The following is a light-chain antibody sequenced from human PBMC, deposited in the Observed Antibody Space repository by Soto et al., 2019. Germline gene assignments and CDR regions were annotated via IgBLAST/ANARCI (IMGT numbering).Light chain of an antibody. J-gene: IGLJ2*01. CDR3: SSYAGSNNFVV. CDR2: EVS. Sequence: QSVLTQPPSASGSPGQSVTISCTGTSSDVGAYSYVSWYQQHPGKAPKLMIYEVSKRPSGVPDRVSGSKSGNTASLTVSGLQAEDEADYYCSSYAGSNNFVVFGGGTKVTVL. CDR1: SSDVGAYSY. V-gene: IGLV2-8*01.